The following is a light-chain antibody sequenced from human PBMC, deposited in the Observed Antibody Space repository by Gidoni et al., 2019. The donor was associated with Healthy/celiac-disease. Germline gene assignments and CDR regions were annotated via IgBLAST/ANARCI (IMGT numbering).Light chain of an antibody. CDR1: QGISSY. V-gene: IGKV1-9*01. J-gene: IGKJ4*01. CDR3: QQLNSYPLT. CDR2: AAS. Sequence: IQLTQSPSSLSASVGDRVTITCRASQGISSYLAWYQQKPGKDHKLLIYAASTLQSGVPSRFSGSGSGTDFTLTISSLQPEDFATYYCQQLNSYPLTFGGGTKVEIK.